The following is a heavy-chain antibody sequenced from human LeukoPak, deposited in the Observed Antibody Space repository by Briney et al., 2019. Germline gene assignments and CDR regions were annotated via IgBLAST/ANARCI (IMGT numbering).Heavy chain of an antibody. Sequence: GVSLRLSCAASGFTVSSNYMSWVRQAPGKGLEWVSVIYSGGSTYYADSVKGRFTISRDNSKNTLYLQMNSLRAEDTAVYYCARGRMGVDYYFDYWGQGTLVTVSS. J-gene: IGHJ4*02. CDR2: IYSGGST. CDR3: ARGRMGVDYYFDY. V-gene: IGHV3-53*01. D-gene: IGHD2-15*01. CDR1: GFTVSSNY.